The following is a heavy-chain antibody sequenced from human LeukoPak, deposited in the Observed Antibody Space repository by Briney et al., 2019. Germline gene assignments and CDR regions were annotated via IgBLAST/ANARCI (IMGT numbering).Heavy chain of an antibody. Sequence: PGGSLRLSCAASTFTFITYNMNWVRQAPGKGLEWVSYINTGSSSFSYADSVKGRFSISRDDVKNSLYLQMNSLRAEDTAVYYCARDMDGSFDYWGQGTLVTVSS. V-gene: IGHV3-21*01. D-gene: IGHD3-10*01. CDR3: ARDMDGSFDY. J-gene: IGHJ4*02. CDR1: TFTFITYN. CDR2: INTGSSSF.